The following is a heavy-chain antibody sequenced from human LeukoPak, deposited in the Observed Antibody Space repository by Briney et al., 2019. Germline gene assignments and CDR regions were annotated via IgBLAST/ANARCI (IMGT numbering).Heavy chain of an antibody. V-gene: IGHV1-18*01. Sequence: ASVKVSCKASGYTFTSYGISWVRQAPGQGLEWMGWISAYNGNTNYAQKLQGRVTMTTDTSTSTAYMELSSLRSEDTAVYYCALGTDYYYYGMDVWGQGTTVTVSS. CDR3: ALGTDYYYYGMDV. J-gene: IGHJ6*02. CDR1: GYTFTSYG. CDR2: ISAYNGNT. D-gene: IGHD7-27*01.